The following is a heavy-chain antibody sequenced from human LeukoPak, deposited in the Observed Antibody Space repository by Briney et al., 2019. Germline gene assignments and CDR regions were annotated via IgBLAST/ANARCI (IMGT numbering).Heavy chain of an antibody. CDR1: GVSVISSY. D-gene: IGHD6-19*01. CDR3: ARHSGVSYLDY. CDR2: IHHSGDT. J-gene: IGHJ4*02. Sequence: PSETLSLTCTVSGVSVISSYWSWVRQPPGKGLEYIGFIHHSGDTKYNPSLKSRVTMSVDTSKSQFSLRLSSVTAADSAVYYCARHSGVSYLDYWAQGTLVTVSS. V-gene: IGHV4-59*02.